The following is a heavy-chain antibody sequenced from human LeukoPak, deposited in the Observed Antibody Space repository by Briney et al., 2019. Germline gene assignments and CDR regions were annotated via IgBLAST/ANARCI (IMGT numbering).Heavy chain of an antibody. D-gene: IGHD2/OR15-2a*01. CDR2: ISSSSSYI. V-gene: IGHV3-21*01. Sequence: PGGSLRLSCAASGFTFSSYSMNWVRQAPGKGLEWVSSISSSSSYIYYADSVKGRFTISRDNAKNSLYLQMNSLRAEDTAVYYCARDRGFPNRVFDYWGQGTLVTVSS. J-gene: IGHJ4*02. CDR1: GFTFSSYS. CDR3: ARDRGFPNRVFDY.